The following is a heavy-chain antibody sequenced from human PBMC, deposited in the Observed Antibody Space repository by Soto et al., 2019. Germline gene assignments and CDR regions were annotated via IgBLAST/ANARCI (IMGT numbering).Heavy chain of an antibody. Sequence: PGGSLRLSCAASRFTXSTYCMTWVRQAPGKGLEWVANIKPDGSEKYFVDSVKGRFTISRDNAKNSLYLQMNSLRAEDTAVYYCARERVITATTSRYPGMDVWGQGTTVTVSS. J-gene: IGHJ6*02. V-gene: IGHV3-7*05. CDR3: ARERVITATTSRYPGMDV. D-gene: IGHD1-7*01. CDR1: RFTXSTYC. CDR2: IKPDGSEK.